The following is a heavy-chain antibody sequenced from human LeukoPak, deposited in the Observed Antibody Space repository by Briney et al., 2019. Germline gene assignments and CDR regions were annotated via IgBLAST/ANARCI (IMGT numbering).Heavy chain of an antibody. D-gene: IGHD3-22*01. V-gene: IGHV4-39*01. J-gene: IGHJ4*02. CDR3: ARHEYYYDSSGYPDY. Sequence: SETLSLTCTVSGGSISGSSYYWGWIRQPPGKGLEWIGSIYYSGSTYYNPSLKSRVTISVDTSKNQFSLKLNSVTAADTAVYYCARHEYYYDSSGYPDYWGQGTLVTVCS. CDR2: IYYSGST. CDR1: GGSISGSSYY.